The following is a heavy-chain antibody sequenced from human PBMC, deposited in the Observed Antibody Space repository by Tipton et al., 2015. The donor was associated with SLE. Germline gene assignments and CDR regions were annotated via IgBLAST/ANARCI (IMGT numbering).Heavy chain of an antibody. Sequence: TLSLTCTASGGSISSGGYYWSWFRQHPGKGLEWIGYIYYSGSTYYNPSLKSRVTISVDTSKNQFSLKLSSVTAADTAVYYCARDLKTTVTTFAFDIWGQGTMVTVSS. CDR1: GGSISSGGYY. J-gene: IGHJ3*02. V-gene: IGHV4-31*03. D-gene: IGHD4-17*01. CDR2: IYYSGST. CDR3: ARDLKTTVTTFAFDI.